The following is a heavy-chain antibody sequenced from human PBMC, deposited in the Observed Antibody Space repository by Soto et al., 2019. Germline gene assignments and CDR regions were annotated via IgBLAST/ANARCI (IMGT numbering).Heavy chain of an antibody. J-gene: IGHJ4*02. D-gene: IGHD3-9*01. CDR2: ISGSGGST. CDR1: GFTFSSYA. V-gene: IGHV3-23*01. CDR3: AKDLSDWLLYGGYLLPKFDY. Sequence: GGSLRLSCAASGFTFSSYAMSWVRQAPGKGLEWVSAISGSGGSTYYADSVKGRFTISRDNPKNTLYLQMNSLRAEDTAVYYCAKDLSDWLLYGGYLLPKFDYWGQGTLVTVSS.